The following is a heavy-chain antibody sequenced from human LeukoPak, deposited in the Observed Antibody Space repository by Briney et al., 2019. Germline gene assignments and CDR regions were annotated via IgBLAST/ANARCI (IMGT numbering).Heavy chain of an antibody. CDR3: AKVDPPIAVGAPGDAFDL. D-gene: IGHD6-19*01. CDR1: GYSFSTFG. Sequence: GASLKVSCKASGYSFSTFGITWVRQAPGQGLEWMGWISPYDDSTAYGQKFEGRVTMTRDTSTNTAYMELRSLTSDDTALYYCAKVDPPIAVGAPGDAFDLWGQGTMVIVSS. CDR2: ISPYDDST. J-gene: IGHJ3*01. V-gene: IGHV1-18*01.